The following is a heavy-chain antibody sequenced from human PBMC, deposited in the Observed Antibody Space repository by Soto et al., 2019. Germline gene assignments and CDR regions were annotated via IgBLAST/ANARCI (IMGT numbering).Heavy chain of an antibody. D-gene: IGHD3-22*01. J-gene: IGHJ4*02. CDR2: ISGSGVST. CDR1: GFTFSSYA. CDR3: AKSPGMYYYDSSGYYHYDD. Sequence: PGGSLRLSCAASGFTFSSYAMSWVRQAPGKGLEWVSAISGSGVSTYYADSVKGRFTISRDNSKNTLYLQMNSLRAEDTAVYYCAKSPGMYYYDSSGYYHYDDWGQGTRVTVSS. V-gene: IGHV3-23*01.